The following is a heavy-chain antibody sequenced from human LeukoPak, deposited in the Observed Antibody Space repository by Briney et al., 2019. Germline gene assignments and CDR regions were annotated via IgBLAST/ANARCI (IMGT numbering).Heavy chain of an antibody. J-gene: IGHJ4*02. CDR1: GYTFTSYG. Sequence: GASVKVSCKASGYTFTSYGISWVRQAPGQGLEWMGWISAYNGNTNYAQKLQGRVTMTTDTSTSTAYMELRSPRSDDTAVYYCARDENIVATAIAAAGIGGYWGQGTLVTVSS. CDR2: ISAYNGNT. D-gene: IGHD6-13*01. V-gene: IGHV1-18*01. CDR3: ARDENIVATAIAAAGIGGY.